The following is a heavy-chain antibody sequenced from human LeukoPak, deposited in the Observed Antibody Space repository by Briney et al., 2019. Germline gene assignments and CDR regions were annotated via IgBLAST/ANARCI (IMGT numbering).Heavy chain of an antibody. V-gene: IGHV3-7*01. Sequence: GGCLRLSCAVSGINFRGYWMCSGRQAPGEGLEWVAKMKHDGSEKYYVDSVKGRFTISRDNAKNSLYLEMNSLRVEDTAVYYCARDLGHTGYDLYDYWGQGTLVTVSS. CDR2: MKHDGSEK. D-gene: IGHD5-12*01. CDR3: ARDLGHTGYDLYDY. J-gene: IGHJ4*02. CDR1: GINFRGYW.